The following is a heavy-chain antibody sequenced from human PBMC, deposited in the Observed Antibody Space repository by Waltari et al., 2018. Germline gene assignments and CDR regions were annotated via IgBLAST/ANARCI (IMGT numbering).Heavy chain of an antibody. CDR2: GNPNSGDT. CDR1: GYPFTRHD. Sequence: QVQLVQSGAEVKKPGASMKISCKASGYPFTRHDIHWVRLAPGQGLEWLGRGNPNSGDTTYAQSFQGRVTMARDTSITTTYIGLSILNSGDTAVYFCAGGGIGWLGPWGQGTVVTVSS. D-gene: IGHD3-16*01. J-gene: IGHJ5*02. V-gene: IGHV1-2*06. CDR3: AGGGIGWLGP.